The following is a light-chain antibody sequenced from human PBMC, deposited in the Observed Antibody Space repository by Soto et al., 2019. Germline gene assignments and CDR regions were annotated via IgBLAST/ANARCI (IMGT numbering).Light chain of an antibody. V-gene: IGKV3-20*01. CDR2: GIS. CDR1: QRVTNNF. CDR3: QQYITLPHT. Sequence: EIVLTQSPGTLSLSPGERATLSCRASQRVTNNFFARYQQKPGQAPRLLIYGISSRATGIPDRFSGSGSGTDFTLTISRLEPEDFVVYYCQQYITLPHTFGQGTKLEVK. J-gene: IGKJ2*01.